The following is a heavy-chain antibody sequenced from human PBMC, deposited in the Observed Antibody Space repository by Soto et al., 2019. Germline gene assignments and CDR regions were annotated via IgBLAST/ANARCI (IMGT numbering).Heavy chain of an antibody. Sequence: QVRLQESGPGLVKPSETLSLTCTISGGSISGYYWSWIRQPPGKGLEWIAFIHYTGRPSYNPSLMRRVSRSGEPPTSHLSLQPSSATPASSAVHYCASHMIFDGDAAFSDWGQGALVTVSS. J-gene: IGHJ4*02. D-gene: IGHD3-16*01. CDR1: GGSISGYY. CDR3: ASHMIFDGDAAFSD. V-gene: IGHV4-59*12. CDR2: IHYTGRP.